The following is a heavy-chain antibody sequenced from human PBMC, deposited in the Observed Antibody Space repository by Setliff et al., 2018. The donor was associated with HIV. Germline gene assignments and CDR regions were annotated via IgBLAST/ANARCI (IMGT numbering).Heavy chain of an antibody. D-gene: IGHD3-22*01. V-gene: IGHV1-2*02. CDR2: INPNSGGT. CDR3: ATWRDSSGYYFLADY. Sequence: ASVKVSCKTSGYTFTGYHMHWVRQAPGQGLEWMGWINPNSGGTIYAQKFQDRVTMTRDTSSSTAYMELSRLRSDDTAVYYCATWRDSSGYYFLADYWGRGTLVTVSS. J-gene: IGHJ4*02. CDR1: GYTFTGYH.